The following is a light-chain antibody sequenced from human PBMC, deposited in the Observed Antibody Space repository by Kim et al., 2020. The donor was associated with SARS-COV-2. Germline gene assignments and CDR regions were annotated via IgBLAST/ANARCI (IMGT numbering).Light chain of an antibody. Sequence: QAVVTQEPSLTVSPGGTVTLTCGSSAGAVTSGHFPYWFHQKPGQAPRTLIYDTTDKPSWTPARFSGSFLGGKAALTLSGAQPEDEAEYYCLLFYSGVRVFCGGTQLTVL. V-gene: IGLV7-46*01. CDR1: AGAVTSGHF. CDR3: LLFYSGVRV. CDR2: DTT. J-gene: IGLJ3*02.